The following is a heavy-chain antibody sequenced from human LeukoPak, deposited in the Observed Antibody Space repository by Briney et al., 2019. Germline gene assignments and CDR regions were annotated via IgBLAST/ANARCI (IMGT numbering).Heavy chain of an antibody. CDR1: GFTFSNYG. CDR3: AKDGGLYSKNYYYGMDV. Sequence: GGSLRLSCAASGFTFSNYGMHWVRQAPGKGLEWVAVISYDESNKYYADSVKGRFTISRDNSKNTLYLQMNSLRDEDTAVYYCAKDGGLYSKNYYYGMDVWGQGTTVTVSS. J-gene: IGHJ6*02. D-gene: IGHD4-11*01. V-gene: IGHV3-30*18. CDR2: ISYDESNK.